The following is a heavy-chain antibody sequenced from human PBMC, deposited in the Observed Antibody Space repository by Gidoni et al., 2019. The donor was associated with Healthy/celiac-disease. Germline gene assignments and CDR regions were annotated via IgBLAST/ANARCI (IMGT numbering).Heavy chain of an antibody. Sequence: EVQLVESGGGLVHPGGSLRLSLAASGFTFSYHYTDWVRQAPGRGLQWVGRTRNKSTRYTTEYAASVKGRFTISRDDSKNSLYLQMNSLKTEDTAVYYCARAVPAYYDFWSGYYYDYWGQGTLVTVSS. CDR3: ARAVPAYYDFWSGYYYDY. D-gene: IGHD3-3*01. V-gene: IGHV3-72*01. CDR2: TRNKSTRYTT. CDR1: GFTFSYHY. J-gene: IGHJ4*02.